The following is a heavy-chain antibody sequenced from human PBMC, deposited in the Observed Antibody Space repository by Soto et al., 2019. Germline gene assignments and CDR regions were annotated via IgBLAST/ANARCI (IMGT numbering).Heavy chain of an antibody. J-gene: IGHJ4*02. CDR1: GFTFSDYY. V-gene: IGHV3-11*03. CDR3: ARYPKRITPRPFDY. Sequence: GGSLRLSCAASGFTFSDYYMSWIRQAPGKGLEWVSYISSSSSYTNYADSVKGRFTISRDNAKNSLYLQMNSLRAEDTAVYYCARYPKRITPRPFDYWGQGTLVTVSS. D-gene: IGHD3-10*01. CDR2: ISSSSSYT.